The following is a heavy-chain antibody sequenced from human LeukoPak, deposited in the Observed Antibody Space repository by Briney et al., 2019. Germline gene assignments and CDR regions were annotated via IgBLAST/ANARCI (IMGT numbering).Heavy chain of an antibody. V-gene: IGHV4-30-4*01. J-gene: IGHJ4*02. Sequence: SQTLSLTCTVSGGSISSGDYYWSWIRQPPGKGLEWIGYIYYSGSTYYNPSLKSRVTISVDTSKNQFSLKLSSVTAADTAVYYCARGGSSTDGLDYWGQGTLVTVSS. CDR2: IYYSGST. D-gene: IGHD2-2*01. CDR3: ARGGSSTDGLDY. CDR1: GGSISSGDYY.